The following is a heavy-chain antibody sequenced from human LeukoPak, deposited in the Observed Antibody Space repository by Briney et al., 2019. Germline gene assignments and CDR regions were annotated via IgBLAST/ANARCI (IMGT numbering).Heavy chain of an antibody. CDR3: ARDVGDIVTIPAAISVP. CDR2: ISAYNGIT. D-gene: IGHD2-2*01. Sequence: ASVKVSCKASGYTFSSYGISWVRQAPGQGLEWMGWISAYNGITNYAQMVQGRVTMTTDTSTSTAYMEVRSLRSDDTAMYYCARDVGDIVTIPAAISVPWGQGTLVTVSS. CDR1: GYTFSSYG. V-gene: IGHV1-18*01. J-gene: IGHJ5*02.